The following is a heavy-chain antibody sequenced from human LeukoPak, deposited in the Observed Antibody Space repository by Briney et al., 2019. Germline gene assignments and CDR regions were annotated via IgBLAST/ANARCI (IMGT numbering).Heavy chain of an antibody. CDR2: ISSSSSYI. CDR3: AREQQKVRGASWFDP. D-gene: IGHD3-10*01. J-gene: IGHJ5*02. CDR1: GFTFSSYS. V-gene: IGHV3-21*01. Sequence: GGSLRLSCAASGFTFSSYSMNWVRQAPGKGLEWVSSISSSSSYIYYVDSVKGRFTISRDNAKNSLYLQMNSLRAEDTAVYYCAREQQKVRGASWFDPWGQGTLVTVSS.